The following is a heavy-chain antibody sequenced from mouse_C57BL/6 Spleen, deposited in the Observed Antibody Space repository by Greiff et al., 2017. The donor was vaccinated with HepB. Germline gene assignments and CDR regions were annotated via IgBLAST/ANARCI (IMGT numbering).Heavy chain of an antibody. CDR2: INYDGSST. CDR3: AREKGLRYFDV. V-gene: IGHV5-16*01. J-gene: IGHJ1*03. D-gene: IGHD2-4*01. CDR1: GFTFSDYY. Sequence: EVKLVESEGGLVQPGRSMKLSCTASGFTFSDYYMAWVRQVPEKGLEWVANINYDGSSTYYLDSLKSRFIISRDNAKNILYLQMSSLKSEDTATYYCAREKGLRYFDVWGTGTTVTVSS.